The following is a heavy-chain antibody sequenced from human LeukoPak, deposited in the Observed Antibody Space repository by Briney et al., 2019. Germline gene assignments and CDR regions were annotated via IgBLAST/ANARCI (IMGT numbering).Heavy chain of an antibody. CDR3: AREHSGSYYGYYFDY. D-gene: IGHD1-26*01. V-gene: IGHV3-7*01. CDR1: GFTFSSYW. CDR2: IKQDGSEK. Sequence: GGSLRLSCAASGFTFSSYWMSWVRQAPGKGLEWVANIKQDGSEKYYVDSVKGRFTISRDNAKNSLYLQVNSLRAEDTAVYYCAREHSGSYYGYYFDYWGQGTLVTVSS. J-gene: IGHJ4*02.